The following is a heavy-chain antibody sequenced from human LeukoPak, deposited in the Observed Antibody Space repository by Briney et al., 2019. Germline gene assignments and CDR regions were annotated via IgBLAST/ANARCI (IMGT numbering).Heavy chain of an antibody. CDR2: INPAGNET. V-gene: IGHV3-7*01. D-gene: IGHD2-15*01. CDR3: ARFGYVAAVDL. Sequence: GGSLRLSCAASGFSFSAYWMTWVRQAPGTGLEWVANINPAGNETYYVDPVKGRFTISSDNAKNLLYLQMNSLRAEDTAVYYCARFGYVAAVDLWGQGTLVTVSS. CDR1: GFSFSAYW. J-gene: IGHJ4*02.